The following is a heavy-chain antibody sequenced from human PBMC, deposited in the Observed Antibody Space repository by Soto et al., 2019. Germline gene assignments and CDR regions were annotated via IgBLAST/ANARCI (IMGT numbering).Heavy chain of an antibody. CDR3: ARGLGQGSSGDYYYGMDV. V-gene: IGHV4-34*01. Sequence: SETLSLTCAVYGGSFSGYYWSWIRQPPGKGLEWIGEINHSGSTNYNPSLKSRVTISVDTSKNQFSLKLSSVTAADTAVYYCARGLGQGSSGDYYYGMDVWGQGTTVTVSS. CDR1: GGSFSGYY. CDR2: INHSGST. D-gene: IGHD6-6*01. J-gene: IGHJ6*02.